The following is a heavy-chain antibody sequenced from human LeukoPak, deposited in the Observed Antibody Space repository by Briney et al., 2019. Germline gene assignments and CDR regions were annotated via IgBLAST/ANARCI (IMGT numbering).Heavy chain of an antibody. J-gene: IGHJ4*02. D-gene: IGHD2-15*01. CDR1: GFXVSSNY. CDR3: ARDLVEYGIIDY. Sequence: GGSLRLSCAASGFXVSSNYISWVRQAPGKGLEWVSVIYSGGSTYYADSVKGRFTISRDNSKNTLYLQMNSLRAEDTAVYYCARDLVEYGIIDYWGQGTLVTVSS. V-gene: IGHV3-66*01. CDR2: IYSGGST.